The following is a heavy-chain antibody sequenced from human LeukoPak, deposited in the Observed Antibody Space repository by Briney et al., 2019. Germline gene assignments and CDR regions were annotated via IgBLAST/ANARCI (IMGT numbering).Heavy chain of an antibody. CDR2: IYYSGST. Sequence: SETLSLTCTVSGGSISSYYWSWIRQPPGEGLEWIGYIYYSGSTNYNPSLKSRVTISVDASKNQFSLKLSSVTAADTAVYYCARGRFGELYYFDYWGQGTLVTVSS. J-gene: IGHJ4*02. CDR1: GGSISSYY. CDR3: ARGRFGELYYFDY. V-gene: IGHV4-59*08. D-gene: IGHD3-10*01.